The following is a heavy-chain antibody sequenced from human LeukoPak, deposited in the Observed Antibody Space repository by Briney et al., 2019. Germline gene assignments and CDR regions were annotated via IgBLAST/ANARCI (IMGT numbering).Heavy chain of an antibody. Sequence: PGGSLRLSCVASGFTFSNTAMSWVRQAPGKGLVWVSSISGNGISTYYADSVKARFTISRDNSKNTLYLQMNSLKAEDTAVYYCAKDHRSSTWPFDYWGQGALVTVSS. CDR2: ISGNGIST. V-gene: IGHV3-23*01. J-gene: IGHJ4*02. CDR1: GFTFSNTA. CDR3: AKDHRSSTWPFDY. D-gene: IGHD3-16*02.